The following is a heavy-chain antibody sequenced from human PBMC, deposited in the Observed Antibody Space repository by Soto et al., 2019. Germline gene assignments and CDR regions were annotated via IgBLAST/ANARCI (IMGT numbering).Heavy chain of an antibody. V-gene: IGHV1-18*01. CDR2: INVYNGNR. J-gene: IGHJ4*02. CDR3: ARHILSSPPNYFGY. Sequence: QVQLVQSGAEVKKPGASVKVSCKASGYTFTSYGINLVRQAPGQALEWMGWINVYNGNRHYTQKFQGRVTMTTDTSPSTAYMELRSLRSDDTAVYYCARHILSSPPNYFGYWGQGTLVTVSS. CDR1: GYTFTSYG. D-gene: IGHD2-21*01.